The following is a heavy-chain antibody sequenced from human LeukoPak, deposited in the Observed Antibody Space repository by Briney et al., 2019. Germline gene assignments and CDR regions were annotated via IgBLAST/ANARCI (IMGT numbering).Heavy chain of an antibody. Sequence: ASVKVSCKASGYTFTSYGITWVRQAPGQGLEWMGWINPNSGGTNYAQKFQGWVTMTRDTSISTAYMELSRLRSDDTAVYYCARAGTVEMTPLDYWGQGTLVTASS. CDR3: ARAGTVEMTPLDY. CDR2: INPNSGGT. D-gene: IGHD5-24*01. V-gene: IGHV1-2*04. J-gene: IGHJ4*02. CDR1: GYTFTSYG.